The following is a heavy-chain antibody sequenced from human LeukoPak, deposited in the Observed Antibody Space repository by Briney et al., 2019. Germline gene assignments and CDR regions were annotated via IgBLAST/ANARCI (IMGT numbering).Heavy chain of an antibody. Sequence: ASVKVSCKVSGYTLTELSMHWVRQAPGKGLEWMGGFDPEDGETIYAQKFQGRVTITADKSTSTAYMELSSLRSEDTAVYYCAREVLAGSSWSEAWFDPWGQGTLVTVSS. D-gene: IGHD6-13*01. V-gene: IGHV1-24*01. CDR1: GYTLTELS. J-gene: IGHJ5*02. CDR3: AREVLAGSSWSEAWFDP. CDR2: FDPEDGET.